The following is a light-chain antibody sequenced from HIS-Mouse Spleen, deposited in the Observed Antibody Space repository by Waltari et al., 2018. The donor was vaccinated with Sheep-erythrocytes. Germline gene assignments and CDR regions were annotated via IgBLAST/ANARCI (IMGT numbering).Light chain of an antibody. J-gene: IGLJ1*01. V-gene: IGLV2-11*01. CDR2: DVS. CDR1: RSDVGCYNY. Sequence: QSALTQPRSVSGSPGQSVTISCTGTRSDVGCYNYVSWYQQQPSKAPKPMFYDVSKRPSGVPDRFSGSKSGNPASLTISGLQAEDEADYYCCSYAGSYNHVFATGTKVTVL. CDR3: CSYAGSYNHV.